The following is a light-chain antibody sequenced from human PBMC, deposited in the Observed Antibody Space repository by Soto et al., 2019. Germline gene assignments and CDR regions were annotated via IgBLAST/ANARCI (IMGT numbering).Light chain of an antibody. J-gene: IGLJ1*01. Sequence: QSALTQPASVSGSPGQSITISCSGTNSDIGAYNYVSWYQHHPGKAPKLLIFEVTNRPSGVSNRFSGSKSGTAASLTISGLQTEDEADYFCFSFTTDWTHVFGTGTKVTVL. V-gene: IGLV2-14*01. CDR2: EVT. CDR3: FSFTTDWTHV. CDR1: NSDIGAYNY.